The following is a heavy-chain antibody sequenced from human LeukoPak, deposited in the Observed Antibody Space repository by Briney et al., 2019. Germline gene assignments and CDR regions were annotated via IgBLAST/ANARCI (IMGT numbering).Heavy chain of an antibody. Sequence: PGGSLRLSCAASGFTFSSYSMNWVRQAPGKGLEWVSSISSSSSYIYYADSVKGRFTISRDNAKNSLYLQMNSLRAEDTAVYYCARDQGSGWYHFDYWGQGTLVTVSS. CDR2: ISSSSSYI. V-gene: IGHV3-21*01. CDR3: ARDQGSGWYHFDY. CDR1: GFTFSSYS. J-gene: IGHJ4*02. D-gene: IGHD6-19*01.